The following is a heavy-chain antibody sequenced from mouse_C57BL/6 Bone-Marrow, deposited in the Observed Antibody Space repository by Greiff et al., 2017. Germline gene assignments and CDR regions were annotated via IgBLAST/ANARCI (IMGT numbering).Heavy chain of an antibody. CDR1: GYTFTSYW. Sequence: QVQLKQPGAELVKPGASVKVSCKASGYTFTSYWMHWVKQRPGQGLEWIGRIHPSDSDTNYNQKFKGKATLSVDKSYSTAYMQLSSLTSEDSAVYFCANARRLRAWFAYWGQGTLVTVSA. CDR2: IHPSDSDT. J-gene: IGHJ3*01. CDR3: ANARRLRAWFAY. D-gene: IGHD3-2*02. V-gene: IGHV1-74*01.